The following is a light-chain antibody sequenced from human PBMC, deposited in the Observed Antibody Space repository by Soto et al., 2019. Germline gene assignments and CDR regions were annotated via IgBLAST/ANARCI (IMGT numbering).Light chain of an antibody. CDR1: SSDVGSYDV. CDR3: CSYAGSTTFWV. V-gene: IGLV2-23*02. J-gene: IGLJ3*02. Sequence: QSALTQPASVSGSPGQSITISCTGTSSDVGSYDVVSWYQQHPGKAPQLIIYEVAQWPSGVSDRFSGSKSGSTASLTISGLQAEDEAHYFCCSYAGSTTFWVFGGGTKVTVL. CDR2: EVA.